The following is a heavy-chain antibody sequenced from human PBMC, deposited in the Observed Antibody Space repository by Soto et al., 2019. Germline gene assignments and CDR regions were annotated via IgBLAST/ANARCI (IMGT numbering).Heavy chain of an antibody. V-gene: IGHV1-2*04. CDR2: INPNSGGT. CDR1: GYTFTGYY. J-gene: IGHJ4*02. D-gene: IGHD5-18*01. CDR3: ARGPLTRTQLAGRLDY. Sequence: GASVKVSCKASGYTFTGYYMHWVRQAPGQGLEWMGWINPNSGGTNYAQKFQGWVTMTRDTSISTAYMELSRLRSDDTAVYYCARGPLTRTQLAGRLDYWGQGTLVTVSS.